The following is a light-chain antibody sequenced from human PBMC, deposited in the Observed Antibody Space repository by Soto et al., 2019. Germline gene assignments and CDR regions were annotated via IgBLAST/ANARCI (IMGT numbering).Light chain of an antibody. Sequence: IQMTQSPSLVSAAVGDRVTITCQASQDISNYLNWIQQKPGKAPKLLIYDASNLETGVPSRFTGSGYGTYFTFAISSLRPEDIATYFCQQYENLPLTFGGGTKVETK. CDR3: QQYENLPLT. CDR2: DAS. V-gene: IGKV1-33*01. J-gene: IGKJ4*01. CDR1: QDISNY.